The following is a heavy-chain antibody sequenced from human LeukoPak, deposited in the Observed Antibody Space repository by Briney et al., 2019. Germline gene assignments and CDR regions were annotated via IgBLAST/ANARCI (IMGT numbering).Heavy chain of an antibody. Sequence: GGSLRLSCAASGSTFSRYWMHWVRQAPGKGLVWVSLVKSDGVTTIYADSVKGRFTISRDNAKNTLYLQMNSLRAEDTAVYYCARAGHSSSWGSFDYWGQGTLVTVSS. D-gene: IGHD6-13*01. CDR2: VKSDGVTT. V-gene: IGHV3-74*01. J-gene: IGHJ4*02. CDR1: GSTFSRYW. CDR3: ARAGHSSSWGSFDY.